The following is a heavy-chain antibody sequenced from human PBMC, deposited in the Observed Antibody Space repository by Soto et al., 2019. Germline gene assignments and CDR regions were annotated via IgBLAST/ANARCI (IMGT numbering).Heavy chain of an antibody. CDR2: IWYDGSNK. CDR1: GFTFSSYG. CDR3: ARDMMDDYGDYLYYFDY. D-gene: IGHD4-17*01. J-gene: IGHJ4*02. V-gene: IGHV3-33*01. Sequence: GGSLRLSCAASGFTFSSYGMHWVRQAPGKGLEWVAVIWYDGSNKYYADSVKGRFTISRDNSKSTLYLQMNSLRAEDTAVYYCARDMMDDYGDYLYYFDYWGQGTLVTVSS.